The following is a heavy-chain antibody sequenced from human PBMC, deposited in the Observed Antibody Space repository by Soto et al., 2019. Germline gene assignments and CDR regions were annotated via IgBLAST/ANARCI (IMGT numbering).Heavy chain of an antibody. D-gene: IGHD1-26*01. CDR2: ISAYNGNT. CDR1: GYTFTSYG. J-gene: IGHJ3*02. V-gene: IGHV1-18*04. CDR3: ARDGPSSLQWELLEAFDI. Sequence: ASVKVSCKASGYTFTSYGISWVRQAPGQGLEWMGWISAYNGNTNYAQRLQGRVTMTTDTSTSTAYMELRSLRSDDTAVYYCARDGPSSLQWELLEAFDIWGQGTMVTVSS.